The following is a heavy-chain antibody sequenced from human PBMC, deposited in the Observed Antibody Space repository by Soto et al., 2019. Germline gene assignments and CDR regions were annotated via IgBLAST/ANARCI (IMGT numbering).Heavy chain of an antibody. J-gene: IGHJ3*02. CDR3: ARDNRYTRGYHTPGSFDS. D-gene: IGHD3-3*01. Sequence: GGSLRLSGAASGFTFSDYYISWIRQAPWKGLEWVSYISSSSIYTNYADSVKGRFTISRDNAKNSLYLQMNSLRAEDTAVYYCARDNRYTRGYHTPGSFDSCGQGTMVPV. V-gene: IGHV3-11*06. CDR2: ISSSSIYT. CDR1: GFTFSDYY.